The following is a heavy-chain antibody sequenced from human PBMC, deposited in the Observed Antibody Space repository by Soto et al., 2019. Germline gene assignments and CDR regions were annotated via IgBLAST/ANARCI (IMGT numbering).Heavy chain of an antibody. J-gene: IGHJ4*01. V-gene: IGHV1-3*01. CDR3: ARAYNHGWIFDY. CDR2: INAGNGNT. D-gene: IGHD6-19*01. Sequence: ASVKVSCKASGYTFTSYAMHWVRQAPGQRLEWMGWINAGNGNTKYSQKFQGRVTITRDTSASTAYMELSSLRSEDTAVYYCARAYNHGWIFDYWGQGTLVTVSS. CDR1: GYTFTSYA.